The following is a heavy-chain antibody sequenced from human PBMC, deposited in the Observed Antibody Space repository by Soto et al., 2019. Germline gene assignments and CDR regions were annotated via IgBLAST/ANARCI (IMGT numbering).Heavy chain of an antibody. Sequence: QVQLVQSGAEVKKPGSSVKVSCKASGGTFSSYAISWVRQAPGQGLEWVGGIIPIFGTANYAQKFQGRVTITADESTSTAYMELSSLRSEDTAVYYCARAAEDYYDSSGPRFDPWGQGTLVTVSS. CDR3: ARAAEDYYDSSGPRFDP. D-gene: IGHD3-22*01. CDR2: IIPIFGTA. V-gene: IGHV1-69*01. J-gene: IGHJ5*02. CDR1: GGTFSSYA.